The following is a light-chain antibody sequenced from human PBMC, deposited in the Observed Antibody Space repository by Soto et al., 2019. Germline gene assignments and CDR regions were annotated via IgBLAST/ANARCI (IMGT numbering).Light chain of an antibody. V-gene: IGLV1-44*01. J-gene: IGLJ1*01. CDR2: STN. Sequence: QSVLTQPPPASGTPGQSVTISCSGSTSNIGSKTVSWYQQVPGAAPKLLIYSTNQWPSGVPDRFSGSKSGTSASLTISGLQSEDEADYYCATWDDSLNGLYVFGPGTKVTVL. CDR3: ATWDDSLNGLYV. CDR1: TSNIGSKT.